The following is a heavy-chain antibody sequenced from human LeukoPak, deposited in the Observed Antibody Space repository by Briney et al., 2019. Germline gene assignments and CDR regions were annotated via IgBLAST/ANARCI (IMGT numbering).Heavy chain of an antibody. CDR3: AREDYGSGTGVRLDV. CDR2: INPNSGGT. D-gene: IGHD3-10*01. Sequence: GASVKVSCKASGYTFTGYYMHWVRQAPGQGLEWMGWINPNSGGTNYAQKFQGRVTMTRDTSISTAYMELSRLRSDDTAVYYCAREDYGSGTGVRLDVWGKGTTVTVSS. V-gene: IGHV1-2*02. J-gene: IGHJ6*04. CDR1: GYTFTGYY.